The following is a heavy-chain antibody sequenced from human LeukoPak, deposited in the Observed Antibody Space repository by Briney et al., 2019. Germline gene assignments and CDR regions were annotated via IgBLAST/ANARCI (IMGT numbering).Heavy chain of an antibody. J-gene: IGHJ4*02. V-gene: IGHV1-18*01. CDR3: ARDRAFWSDGWALTY. CDR1: GYTSTTYG. D-gene: IGHD1-1*01. Sequence: ASVKVSCKASGYTSTTYGISWVRQAPGQGLEWMGWISAYDGNTNYAQNLQGRVTMTTDTSTSTAYMEVRSLRSDDTAVYYCARDRAFWSDGWALTYWGQGTLVTVSS. CDR2: ISAYDGNT.